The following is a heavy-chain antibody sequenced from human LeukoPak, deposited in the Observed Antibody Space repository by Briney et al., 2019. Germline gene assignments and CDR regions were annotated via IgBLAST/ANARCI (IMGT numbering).Heavy chain of an antibody. V-gene: IGHV4-39*01. D-gene: IGHD4-17*01. Sequence: SETLSLTCAVYGGSFSGYYWGWIRQPPGKGLEWIGSIYYSGSTYYNPSLKSRVTISVDTSKNQFSLKLSSVTAADTAVYYCASHVLDDYGDYYFDYWGQGTLVTVSS. CDR3: ASHVLDDYGDYYFDY. J-gene: IGHJ4*02. CDR2: IYYSGST. CDR1: GGSFSGYY.